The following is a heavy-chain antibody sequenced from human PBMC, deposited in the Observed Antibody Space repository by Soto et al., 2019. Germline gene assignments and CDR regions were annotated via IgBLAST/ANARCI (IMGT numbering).Heavy chain of an antibody. V-gene: IGHV3-21*01. CDR2: ISSTGTYI. D-gene: IGHD4-17*01. J-gene: IGHJ4*02. CDR1: GFTFSSYS. CDR3: ARDAYSDIDY. Sequence: PRGSLRLSCAASGFTFSSYSMNWVRQAPGKGLEWVSTISSTGTYIYYADSLKGRLTISRDNANNSLYLQMNSLRVEDTAVYYFARDAYSDIDYRCPGLLVSLSS.